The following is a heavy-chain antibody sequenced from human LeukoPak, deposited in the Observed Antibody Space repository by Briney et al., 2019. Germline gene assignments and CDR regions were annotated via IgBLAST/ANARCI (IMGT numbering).Heavy chain of an antibody. V-gene: IGHV4-59*01. D-gene: IGHD4/OR15-4a*01. Sequence: PSETLSLTCTVSGGSISPYYWSWIRQPPGKGLEWLGYIYYSGSTNYNPSLKSRVTISVDTSKNQFSLKLSSVTAADTAVYYCARAAAYGATKIDYWGQGTLVTVSS. CDR1: GGSISPYY. CDR3: ARAAAYGATKIDY. CDR2: IYYSGST. J-gene: IGHJ4*02.